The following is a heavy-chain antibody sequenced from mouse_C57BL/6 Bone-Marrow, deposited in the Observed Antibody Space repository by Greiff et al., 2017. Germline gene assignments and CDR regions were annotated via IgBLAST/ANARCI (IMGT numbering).Heavy chain of an antibody. CDR1: GYTFTSYW. D-gene: IGHD1-1*01. CDR3: AREGVPYGSRW. J-gene: IGHJ2*01. CDR2: IDPNSGGT. Sequence: QVQLKQPGAELVKPGASVKLSCKASGYTFTSYWMHWVKQRPGRGLEWIGRIDPNSGGTKYNEKFKSKATLTVDKPSSTAYMQLSSLTSEDSAVYYCAREGVPYGSRWWGQGTTLTVSS. V-gene: IGHV1-72*01.